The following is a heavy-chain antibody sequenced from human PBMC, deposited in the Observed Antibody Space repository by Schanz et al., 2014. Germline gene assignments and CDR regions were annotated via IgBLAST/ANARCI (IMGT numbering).Heavy chain of an antibody. Sequence: EVQLLESGGGLVQPGGSLRLSCAASGFTFSSYAMSWVRQAPGKGLEWVSAISGSGSDTYYTDSVKGRFTVSRDNSKNTVYLQMNSLRAEDTAVYYCAKEESPPSLVDYWGQGTLVTVSS. CDR2: ISGSGSDT. V-gene: IGHV3-23*01. CDR1: GFTFSSYA. J-gene: IGHJ4*02. CDR3: AKEESPPSLVDY.